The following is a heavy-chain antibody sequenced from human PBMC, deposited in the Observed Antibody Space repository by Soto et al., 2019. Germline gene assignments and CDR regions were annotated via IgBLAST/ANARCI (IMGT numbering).Heavy chain of an antibody. J-gene: IGHJ5*02. D-gene: IGHD4-17*01. Sequence: SEPLSLTCRSSGLTPSSNDLSWLRQPPGKGLEWIGCISDSGNTYYNPSLQSRVTISIDTSTNQFLLDLTSVTTADTAVYYCARVPTTVTHPKSPFLVDRDVKDESFAPWGQGNLVTFS. CDR1: GLTPSSND. CDR3: ARVPTTVTHPKSPFLVDRDVKDESFAP. CDR2: ISDSGNT. V-gene: IGHV4-59*01.